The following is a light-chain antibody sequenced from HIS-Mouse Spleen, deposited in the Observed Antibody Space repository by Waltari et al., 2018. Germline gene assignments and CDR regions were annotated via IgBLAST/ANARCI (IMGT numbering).Light chain of an antibody. V-gene: IGLV3-10*01. CDR1: ALPKKY. Sequence: SYELTQPRSVSVSPGQTARITCSGYALPKKYAYWYQQKSGQAPVLVNYEDSKRPSGIPERFSGSSSGTMATLTISGAQVEDEADYYCYSTDSSGNHRVFGGGTKLTVL. CDR2: EDS. J-gene: IGLJ2*01. CDR3: YSTDSSGNHRV.